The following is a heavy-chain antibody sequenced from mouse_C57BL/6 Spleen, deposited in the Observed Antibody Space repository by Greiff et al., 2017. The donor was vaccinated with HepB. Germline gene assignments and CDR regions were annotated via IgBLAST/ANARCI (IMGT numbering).Heavy chain of an antibody. Sequence: VQLQQSGPELVKPGASVKISCKASGYTFTDYYMNWVKQSHGKSLEWIGDINPNNGGTSYNQKFKGKATLTVDKSSSTAYMELRSLTSEDSAVYDCEREELPFAYWGQGTLVTVSA. CDR2: INPNNGGT. V-gene: IGHV1-26*01. CDR3: EREELPFAY. CDR1: GYTFTDYY. D-gene: IGHD1-3*01. J-gene: IGHJ3*01.